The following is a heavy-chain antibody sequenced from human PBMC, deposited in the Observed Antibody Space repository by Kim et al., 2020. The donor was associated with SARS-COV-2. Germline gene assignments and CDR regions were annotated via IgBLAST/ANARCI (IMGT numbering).Heavy chain of an antibody. D-gene: IGHD3-9*01. CDR3: ARPYDIHSTEYFQH. V-gene: IGHV1-69*04. CDR1: GGTFSSYA. CDR2: IIPILGIA. Sequence: SVKVSCKASGGTFSSYAISWVRQAPGQGLEWMGRIIPILGIANYAQKFQGRVTITADKSTSTAYMELSSLRSEDTAVYYCARPYDIHSTEYFQHWGQGTLVTASS. J-gene: IGHJ1*01.